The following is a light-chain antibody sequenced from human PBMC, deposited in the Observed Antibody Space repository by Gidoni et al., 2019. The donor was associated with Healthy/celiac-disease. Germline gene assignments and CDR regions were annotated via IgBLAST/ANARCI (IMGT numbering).Light chain of an antibody. CDR2: DVS. CDR3: CSYAGSSYV. V-gene: IGLV2-11*01. CDR1: SSDVGGYNY. Sequence: PHSVSGSPGQSVTISCTGTSSDVGGYNYVSWYQQHPGKAPKLMIYDVSTRPSGVPDRFSGSKSGNTASLTISGLQAEDEADYYCCSYAGSSYVFGTGTKVTVL. J-gene: IGLJ1*01.